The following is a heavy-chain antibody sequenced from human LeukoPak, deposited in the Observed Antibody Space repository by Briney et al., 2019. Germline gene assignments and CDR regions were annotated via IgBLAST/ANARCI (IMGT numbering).Heavy chain of an antibody. D-gene: IGHD2-2*01. CDR3: ARDASGAGEVYYMDV. J-gene: IGHJ6*03. CDR2: INHSGTT. V-gene: IGHV4-34*01. Sequence: SETLSLTCPVYGGSFSGYYWSWIRQPPGKGLEWIGEINHSGTTNYNPSLKSRVTISVDTSKNQFSLKLSSVTAADTAVYYCARDASGAGEVYYMDVWGKGTTVTVSS. CDR1: GGSFSGYY.